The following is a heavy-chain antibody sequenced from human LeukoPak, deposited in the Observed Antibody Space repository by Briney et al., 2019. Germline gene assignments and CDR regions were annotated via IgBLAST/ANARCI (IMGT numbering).Heavy chain of an antibody. J-gene: IGHJ5*02. V-gene: IGHV6-1*01. CDR3: ASEAPRFAP. Sequence: SQTLSLTCALSGDSVSSNTVACNWIRQSPSRGLEWLGRTYYRSKWGNDYAASVKSRITINADTSKNQFSLHLKSVTPEDTAIYYCASEAPRFAPWGQGTLVTVSS. CDR2: TYYRSKWGN. CDR1: GDSVSSNTVA.